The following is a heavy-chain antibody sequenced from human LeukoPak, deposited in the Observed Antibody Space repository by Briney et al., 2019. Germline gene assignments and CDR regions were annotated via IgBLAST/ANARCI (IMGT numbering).Heavy chain of an antibody. J-gene: IGHJ4*02. V-gene: IGHV4-39*01. CDR2: IYYSGST. CDR3: ARGDLGYCSSTSCYPLDY. Sequence: SETLSLTCTVSGGSISSSSYYWGWIRQPPGKGLEWIGSIYYSGSTYYNPSLKSRVIISVDTSKNQFSLKLSSVTAADTAVYYCARGDLGYCSSTSCYPLDYWGQGTLVTVSS. CDR1: GGSISSSSYY. D-gene: IGHD2-2*01.